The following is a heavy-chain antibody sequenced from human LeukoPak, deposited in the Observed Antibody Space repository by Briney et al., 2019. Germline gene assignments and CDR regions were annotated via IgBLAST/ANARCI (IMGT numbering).Heavy chain of an antibody. D-gene: IGHD3-3*01. Sequence: GGSLRLSCAASGFTFSSYRMNWVRQAPGKGLEWVSYISSSGSTIYYADSVKGRFTISRDNAKNSLYLQMNSLRAEDTAVYYCARVSGFWSGYTFDYWGQGTLVTVSS. J-gene: IGHJ4*02. CDR3: ARVSGFWSGYTFDY. CDR1: GFTFSSYR. V-gene: IGHV3-48*01. CDR2: ISSSGSTI.